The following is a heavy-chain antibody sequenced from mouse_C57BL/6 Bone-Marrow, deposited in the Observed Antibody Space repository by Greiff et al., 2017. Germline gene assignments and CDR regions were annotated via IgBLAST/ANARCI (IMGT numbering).Heavy chain of an antibody. CDR3: AREPIITTVVANAMDY. CDR2: IDPSDSYT. D-gene: IGHD1-1*01. CDR1: GYTFTSYW. J-gene: IGHJ4*01. Sequence: QVQLKQPGAELVMPGASVKLSCKASGYTFTSYWMHWVKQRPGQGLEWIGEIDPSDSYTNYNQKFKGKSTLTVDKSSSTAYMQLSSLTSGDSAVYYCAREPIITTVVANAMDYWGQGTSVTGSS. V-gene: IGHV1-69*01.